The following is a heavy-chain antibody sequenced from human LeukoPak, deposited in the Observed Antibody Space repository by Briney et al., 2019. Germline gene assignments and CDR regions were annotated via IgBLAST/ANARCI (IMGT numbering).Heavy chain of an antibody. CDR2: INPNSGGT. CDR1: GYTFTGYY. CDR3: AVAGRYGDYGMELDY. J-gene: IGHJ4*02. Sequence: ASVKVPCKASGYTFTGYYMHWVRQAPGQGLEWMGWINPNSGGTNYAQKFQGRVTMTRDTSISTAYMELSRLRSDDTAVYYCAVAGRYGDYGMELDYWGQGTLVTVSS. V-gene: IGHV1-2*02. D-gene: IGHD4-17*01.